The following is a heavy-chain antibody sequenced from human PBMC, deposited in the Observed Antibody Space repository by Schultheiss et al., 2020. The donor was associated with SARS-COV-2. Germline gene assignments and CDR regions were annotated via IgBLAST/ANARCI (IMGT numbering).Heavy chain of an antibody. D-gene: IGHD3-10*01. CDR2: INPNSGNT. J-gene: IGHJ5*02. CDR1: GYTFTGYY. CDR3: ARQPYYYGSGSYLSPNWFDP. V-gene: IGHV1-2*02. Sequence: ASVKVSCKASGYTFTGYYMHWVRQAPGQGLEWMGWINPNSGNTNYAQKFQGRVTMTTDTSTSTAYMELRSLRSDDTAVYYCARQPYYYGSGSYLSPNWFDPWGQGTLVTVSS.